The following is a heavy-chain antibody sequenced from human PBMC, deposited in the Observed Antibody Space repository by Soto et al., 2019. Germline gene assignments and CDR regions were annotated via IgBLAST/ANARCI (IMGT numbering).Heavy chain of an antibody. D-gene: IGHD2-21*02. Sequence: GESLKLSRKGPGYSFTTYIILWVRQMPGKGLEWMGTIYPGDSDTRYSPSFQGQVTISADKSITTTYLQWSSLKASDTARYYCARRAYCGGGCTRNQHHYLAMEVWGQGTTVTVSS. CDR1: GYSFTTYI. CDR2: IYPGDSDT. V-gene: IGHV5-51*01. J-gene: IGHJ6*02. CDR3: ARRAYCGGGCTRNQHHYLAMEV.